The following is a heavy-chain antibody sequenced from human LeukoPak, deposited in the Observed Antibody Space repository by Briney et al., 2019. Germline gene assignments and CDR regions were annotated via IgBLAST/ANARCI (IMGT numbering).Heavy chain of an antibody. CDR1: GYTFTGYY. CDR3: ARGPRVLRYFDWPIDY. CDR2: INPNSGGT. J-gene: IGHJ4*02. V-gene: IGHV1-2*02. Sequence: GASVKVSCKASGYTFTGYYMHWVRQAPGQGLEWMGWINPNSGGTNYAQKFQGRVTMTRDTSISTAYMELSRLRSDDTAVYYCARGPRVLRYFDWPIDYWGQGTLVTVSS. D-gene: IGHD3-9*01.